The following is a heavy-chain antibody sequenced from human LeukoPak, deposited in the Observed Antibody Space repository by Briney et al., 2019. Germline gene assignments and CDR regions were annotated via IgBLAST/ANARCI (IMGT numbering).Heavy chain of an antibody. D-gene: IGHD4-17*01. CDR1: GGTFSSFA. V-gene: IGHV1-69*01. Sequence: SSVKVSGQASGGTFSSFAISWVRQAPGQGSEWMGGILPIFGTANHAQKVHGRVTLTADESTSTAYIELSSLRSEDTAVYYCARDPRDYGENYYCYYYIDVWGKGTTVTVSS. J-gene: IGHJ6*03. CDR3: ARDPRDYGENYYCYYYIDV. CDR2: ILPIFGTA.